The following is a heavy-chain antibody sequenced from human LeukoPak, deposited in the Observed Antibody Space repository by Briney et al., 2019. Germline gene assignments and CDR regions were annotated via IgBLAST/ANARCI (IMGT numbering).Heavy chain of an antibody. V-gene: IGHV4-34*01. CDR2: INHSGST. CDR3: ARGRPILWFGAGREYYFDY. D-gene: IGHD3-10*01. CDR1: GGSFSGYY. J-gene: IGHJ4*02. Sequence: SETLSLTCAVYGGSFSGYYWSWIRQPPGKGLEGIGEINHSGSTNYNPSLKSRVTISVDTSKNQFSLKLSSVTAADTAVYYCARGRPILWFGAGREYYFDYWGQGTLVTVSS.